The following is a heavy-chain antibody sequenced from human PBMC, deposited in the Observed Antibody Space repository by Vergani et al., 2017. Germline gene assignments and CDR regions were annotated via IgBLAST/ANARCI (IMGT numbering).Heavy chain of an antibody. V-gene: IGHV3-30-3*01. CDR2: ISHDGSNK. CDR3: AKAYVGPQRDDY. D-gene: IGHD3-10*02. CDR1: GFTFSSYA. J-gene: IGHJ4*02. Sequence: QVQLVESGGGVVQPGRSLRLSCAASGFTFSSYAMHWVRQAPGKGLEWVAVISHDGSNKYYADSVKGRFTISRDNSKNTLYLQMNSLRAEDTAVYYCAKAYVGPQRDDYWGQGTLVTVSS.